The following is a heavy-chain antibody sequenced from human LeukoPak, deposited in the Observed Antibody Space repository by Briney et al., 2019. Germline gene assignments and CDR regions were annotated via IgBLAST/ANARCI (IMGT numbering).Heavy chain of an antibody. V-gene: IGHV1-46*01. CDR3: ASGGIYYAAAFDF. Sequence: ASVKVSCKAFGYTFTSNYMRWVRQAPGQGPEWMGVISPSGGSTTYAQKFQGRVTLTRDMSTSTDYLELSSLRSEDTALYYCASGGIYYAAAFDFWGQGSLVTVSS. CDR2: ISPSGGST. D-gene: IGHD1-26*01. J-gene: IGHJ4*02. CDR1: GYTFTSNY.